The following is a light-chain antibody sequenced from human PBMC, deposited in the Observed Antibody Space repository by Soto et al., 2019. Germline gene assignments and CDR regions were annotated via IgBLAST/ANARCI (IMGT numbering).Light chain of an antibody. V-gene: IGKV3-15*01. CDR1: QTINNN. J-gene: IGKJ1*01. CDR3: QQYNNWPQT. Sequence: IVLTQSQGMVSLSPGERVFLSCRASQTINNNVAWYQLKDGQVPRLLIYGASTRAADVPARFSGGGSGTEFTLTISSLQSEDFAEYHCQQYNNWPQTFGQGTKVDIK. CDR2: GAS.